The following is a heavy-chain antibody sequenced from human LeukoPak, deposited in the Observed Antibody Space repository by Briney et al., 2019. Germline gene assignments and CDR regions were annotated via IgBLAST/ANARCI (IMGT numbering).Heavy chain of an antibody. V-gene: IGHV1-2*02. CDR1: GYTFTGYY. Sequence: ASVKVSCKASGYTFTGYYMHWVRQAPGQGLEWMGWINPNSGGTNYAQKFQGRVTMTRDTSISTAYMELSRLRSDDTAVYYCARESLSSSSYYYYYGMDVWGQGTTVTVSS. D-gene: IGHD6-6*01. CDR3: ARESLSSSSYYYYYGMDV. CDR2: INPNSGGT. J-gene: IGHJ6*02.